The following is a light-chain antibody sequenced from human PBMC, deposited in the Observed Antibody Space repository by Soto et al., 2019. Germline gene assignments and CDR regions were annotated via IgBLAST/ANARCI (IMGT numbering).Light chain of an antibody. CDR1: SSDVGGYNY. CDR3: ISYTTSSTSYV. CDR2: EVS. V-gene: IGLV2-14*01. Sequence: QSALTQPASVSGSPGQSITISCTGTSSDVGGYNYVAWYQQHPGKVPRLMIYEVSNRPSGVSNRFSGSKSGSTASLTISGIQAEDEADYYCISYTTSSTSYVFGTGTKVTVL. J-gene: IGLJ1*01.